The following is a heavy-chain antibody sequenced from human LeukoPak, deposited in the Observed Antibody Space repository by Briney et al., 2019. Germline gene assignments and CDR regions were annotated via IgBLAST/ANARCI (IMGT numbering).Heavy chain of an antibody. CDR3: ARGLASGYPPIPFDY. D-gene: IGHD3-3*01. CDR2: IIDTGST. CDR1: GFIFSSYS. Sequence: GSLRLSCAASGFIFSSYSMNWIRQPPGKGLEWIGEIIDTGSTKYNSSLKSRVTISVDTSKNEFSLNLTSVTAADTAIYYCARGLASGYPPIPFDYWGQGTLVTVSS. V-gene: IGHV4-34*12. J-gene: IGHJ4*02.